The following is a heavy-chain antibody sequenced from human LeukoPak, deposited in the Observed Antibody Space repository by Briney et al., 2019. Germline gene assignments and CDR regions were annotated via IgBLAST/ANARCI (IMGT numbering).Heavy chain of an antibody. D-gene: IGHD1-26*01. CDR2: IRYDGSNK. Sequence: PGGSLRLSCAASGFTFSGYGMHWVRQAPGKGLEWVAFIRYDGSNKYYADSVKGRSTISRDNSKNTLYLQMNSLRVEDTAVYYCAKSYWEPLNQFDYWGQGTLVTVSS. J-gene: IGHJ4*02. CDR3: AKSYWEPLNQFDY. CDR1: GFTFSGYG. V-gene: IGHV3-30*02.